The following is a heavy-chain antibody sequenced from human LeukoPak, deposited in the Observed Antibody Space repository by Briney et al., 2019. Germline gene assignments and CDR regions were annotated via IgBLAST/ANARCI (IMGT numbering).Heavy chain of an antibody. V-gene: IGHV1-69*13. CDR3: ARAFGYCSSTSCYVGTYYYYYGMDV. D-gene: IGHD2-2*03. J-gene: IGHJ6*02. CDR2: IIPIFGTA. Sequence: SVQVSCKASGGTFSSYAISWVRQAPGQGLEWMGGIIPIFGTANYAQKFQGRVTITADESTNTAYMELSSLRSEDTAVYYCARAFGYCSSTSCYVGTYYYYYGMDVWGQGTTVTVSS. CDR1: GGTFSSYA.